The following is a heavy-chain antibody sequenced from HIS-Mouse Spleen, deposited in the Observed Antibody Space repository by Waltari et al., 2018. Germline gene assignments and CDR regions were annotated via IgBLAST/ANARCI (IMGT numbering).Heavy chain of an antibody. D-gene: IGHD2-2*01. V-gene: IGHV4-34*01. CDR1: GGSFSGYY. CDR3: ARRYCSSTSCYAFDI. Sequence: QVQLQQWGAGLLKPSETLSLTCAVYGGSFSGYYWTWIRKPPGKGLEWIGEINHSGSTNYNPSLKSRVTISVDTSKNQFSLKLSSVTAADTAVYYCARRYCSSTSCYAFDIWGQGTMVTVSS. J-gene: IGHJ3*02. CDR2: INHSGST.